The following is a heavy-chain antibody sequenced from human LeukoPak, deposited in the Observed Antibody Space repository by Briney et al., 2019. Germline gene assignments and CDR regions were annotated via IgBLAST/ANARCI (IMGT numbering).Heavy chain of an antibody. CDR3: ARDDYAFDI. V-gene: IGHV4-59*04. J-gene: IGHJ3*02. CDR1: GGSISGYY. D-gene: IGHD5-24*01. CDR2: IYYSGGT. Sequence: SETLSLTCTVSGGSISGYYWSWIRPPPGKGLEWIGYIYYSGGTYYNPSLKSRVTISVNTSKNQFSLKLSSVTAADTAVYYCARDDYAFDIWGQGTMVTVSS.